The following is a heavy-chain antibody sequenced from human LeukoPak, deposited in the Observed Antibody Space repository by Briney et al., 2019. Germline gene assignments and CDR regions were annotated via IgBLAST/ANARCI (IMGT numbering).Heavy chain of an antibody. D-gene: IGHD3-22*01. V-gene: IGHV5-51*01. J-gene: IGHJ3*02. CDR2: IYPGYSYT. CDR3: ARVGYYYDSSGYSSAFDI. CDR1: GYSFTSYW. Sequence: GESLKISCKGSGYSFTSYWIGWVRQMPGKGLEWMGIIYPGYSYTRYSPSFQGQVTISADKSISTAYLQWSSLKASDTAMYYCARVGYYYDSSGYSSAFDIWGQGAMVTVSS.